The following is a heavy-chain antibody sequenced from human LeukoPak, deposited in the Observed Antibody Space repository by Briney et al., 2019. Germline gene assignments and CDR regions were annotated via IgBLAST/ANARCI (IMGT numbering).Heavy chain of an antibody. J-gene: IGHJ4*02. CDR3: AKVQSVDSSSEG. D-gene: IGHD6-13*01. V-gene: IGHV3-23*01. CDR1: GFTFSSYG. Sequence: GGSLRLSCAASGFTFSSYGMSWVRQAPGKGLEWVSAISGSGGSTYYADSVKGRFTISRDNSKNTLYLQMNSLRAEDTAVYYCAKVQSVDSSSEGWGQGTLVTVSS. CDR2: ISGSGGST.